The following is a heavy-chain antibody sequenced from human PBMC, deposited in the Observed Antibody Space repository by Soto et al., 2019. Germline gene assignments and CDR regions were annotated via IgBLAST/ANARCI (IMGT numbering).Heavy chain of an antibody. CDR1: GGSISSGGYS. D-gene: IGHD2-15*01. V-gene: IGHV4-30-2*01. J-gene: IGHJ5*02. CDR2: IYHSGST. Sequence: SETLSLTCAVSGGSISSGGYSWSWIRQPPGKGLEWIGYIYHSGSTYYNPSLKSRVTISVDRSKNQFSLKLSSVTAADTAVYYCARAVSRYCSGGSCPDSHRRYNWLDPWGQGTLVTVSS. CDR3: ARAVSRYCSGGSCPDSHRRYNWLDP.